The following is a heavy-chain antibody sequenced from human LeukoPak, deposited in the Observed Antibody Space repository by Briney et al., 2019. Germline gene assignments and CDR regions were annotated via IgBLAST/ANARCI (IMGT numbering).Heavy chain of an antibody. J-gene: IGHJ4*02. CDR3: ARDITSHYFDY. V-gene: IGHV3-33*01. CDR1: GFTFTRHG. D-gene: IGHD1-14*01. CDR2: IWYDGGDK. Sequence: GGSLRLSCSASGFTFTRHGMHWVRQAPGKGLEWVAVIWYDGGDKYYADSVKGRFTISRDNSKSTLYLQMNSLRVEDTAVYYCARDITSHYFDYCGQGTLVTVSS.